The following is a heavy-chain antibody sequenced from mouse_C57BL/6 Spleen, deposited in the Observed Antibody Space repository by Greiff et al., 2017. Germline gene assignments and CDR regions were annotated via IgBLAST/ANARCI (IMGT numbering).Heavy chain of an antibody. Sequence: EVQLVESGGGLVKPGGSLKLSCAASGFTFSSYAMSWVRQTPEKRLEWVATISDGGSYTYYPDNVKGRFTISRDNAKNNLYLQMSHLKSEDTAMYYCARDESSTYYYGSSYFDYWGQGTTLTVSS. V-gene: IGHV5-4*01. D-gene: IGHD1-1*01. J-gene: IGHJ2*01. CDR3: ARDESSTYYYGSSYFDY. CDR2: ISDGGSYT. CDR1: GFTFSSYA.